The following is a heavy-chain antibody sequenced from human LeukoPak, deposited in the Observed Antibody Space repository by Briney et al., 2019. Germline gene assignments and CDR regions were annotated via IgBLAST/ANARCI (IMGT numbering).Heavy chain of an antibody. CDR3: ARGRGYRDYHRPLDY. CDR1: GFTFSSNY. V-gene: IGHV3-53*01. Sequence: GGSLRLSCAASGFTFSSNYMNWVRQAPGKGLEWVSVITSGGNTYYSDSVKGRFTTSRHNSQNTLYVQMNSLRAEDTAIYYCARGRGYRDYHRPLDYWGQGTLVTVSS. D-gene: IGHD5-18*01. CDR2: ITSGGNT. J-gene: IGHJ4*02.